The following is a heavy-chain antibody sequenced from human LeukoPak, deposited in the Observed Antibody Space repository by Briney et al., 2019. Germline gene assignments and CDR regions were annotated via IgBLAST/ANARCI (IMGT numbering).Heavy chain of an antibody. CDR3: ARKQQWLEDAFDI. CDR1: GGSISSYY. J-gene: IGHJ3*02. D-gene: IGHD6-19*01. CDR2: IYYSGST. Sequence: SQTLSLTCTVSGGSISSYYWSWILQPPGKGLEWIGYIYYSGSTNYNPSLKSRLTKSVDTSKNQFSLKLSSVTSADTAVYYCARKQQWLEDAFDIWGQGTMVTVSS. V-gene: IGHV4-59*01.